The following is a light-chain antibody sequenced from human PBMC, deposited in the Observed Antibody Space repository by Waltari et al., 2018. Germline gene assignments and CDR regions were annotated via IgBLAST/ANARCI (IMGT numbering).Light chain of an antibody. CDR2: RTT. J-gene: IGKJ2*01. Sequence: DIQLTQSPSSLAASVGDRVTLTCRASQDIGGYLNWYQHQPGRAPKLLIYRTTILTTGVPSRFSGGASTTDYTLAITTLQPEDIATYYCQYYDNLPMFTFGPGTKVEIK. CDR3: QYYDNLPMFT. CDR1: QDIGGY. V-gene: IGKV1-33*01.